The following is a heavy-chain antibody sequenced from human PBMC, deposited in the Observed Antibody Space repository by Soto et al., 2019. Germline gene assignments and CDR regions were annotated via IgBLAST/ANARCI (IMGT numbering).Heavy chain of an antibody. CDR1: GYTFTNDV. CDR2: INPYNANT. Sequence: GPSVKVSCKTSGYTFTNDVINWVLQAPGQGLEWMGWINPYNANTNYAQKLQGRVTMTTDTSTSTAYMDLRSLTSDDTAVYYCARDRVAGIWGDAFDIWGQGTMVTVSS. J-gene: IGHJ3*02. CDR3: ARDRVAGIWGDAFDI. V-gene: IGHV1-18*04. D-gene: IGHD3-16*01.